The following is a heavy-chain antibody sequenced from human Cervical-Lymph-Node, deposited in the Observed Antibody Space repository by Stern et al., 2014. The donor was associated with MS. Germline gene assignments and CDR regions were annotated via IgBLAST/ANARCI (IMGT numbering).Heavy chain of an antibody. J-gene: IGHJ3*02. CDR2: IYYSGST. V-gene: IGHV4-59*01. D-gene: IGHD6-13*01. CDR1: GGSISSYY. Sequence: QVQLQESGPGLVKPSETLSLTCTVSGGSISSYYWSWIRQPPGKGLEWIGYIYYSGSTNYNPSLKSRVTISVDTSKNQFSLKLSSVTAADTAVYYCARAGSLVAAFDIWGQGTMVTVSS. CDR3: ARAGSLVAAFDI.